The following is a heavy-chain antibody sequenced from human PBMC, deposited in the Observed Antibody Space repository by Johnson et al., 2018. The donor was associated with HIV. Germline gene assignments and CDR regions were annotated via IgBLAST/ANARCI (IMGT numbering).Heavy chain of an antibody. J-gene: IGHJ3*02. CDR3: ARGGLGYQNIHDPFDI. CDR2: INWNGGST. D-gene: IGHD3/OR15-3a*01. CDR1: GFSFSYYA. V-gene: IGHV3-20*04. Sequence: VQLVESGGGVVQPGRSLRLSCAASGFSFSYYAMHWVRQVPGKGLEWVSGINWNGGSTGYADSVKGRFSISRDNAKNSLYLQMNSLRAEDTAFYYCARGGLGYQNIHDPFDIWGQGTMVTVSS.